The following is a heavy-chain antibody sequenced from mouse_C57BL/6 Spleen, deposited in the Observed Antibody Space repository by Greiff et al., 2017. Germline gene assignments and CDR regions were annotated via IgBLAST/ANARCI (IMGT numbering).Heavy chain of an antibody. CDR1: GFSLTSYG. D-gene: IGHD3-2*02. Sequence: QVQLKESGPGLVAPSQSLSITCTVSGFSLTSYGVDWVRQSPGKGLEWLGVIWGVGSTNYNSALKSRLSISKDNSKSQVFLKMNSLQTDDTAMYYCARDSSGYPYAMDYWGQGTSVTVSS. V-gene: IGHV2-6*01. CDR2: IWGVGST. CDR3: ARDSSGYPYAMDY. J-gene: IGHJ4*01.